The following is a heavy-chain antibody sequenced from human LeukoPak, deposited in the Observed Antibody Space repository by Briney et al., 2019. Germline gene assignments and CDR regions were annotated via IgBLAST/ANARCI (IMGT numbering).Heavy chain of an antibody. V-gene: IGHV4-34*01. D-gene: IGHD3-22*01. J-gene: IGHJ4*02. CDR2: INHSGST. CDR3: AGRRFYHYYDSSGYYYFDY. CDR1: GGSFSGYY. Sequence: SETLSLTCAVYGGSFSGYYWSWIRQPPGKGLEWIGEINHSGSTNYNPSLKSRVTISVDTSKNQFSLKLSSVTAADTAVYYCAGRRFYHYYDSSGYYYFDYWGQGTLVTVSS.